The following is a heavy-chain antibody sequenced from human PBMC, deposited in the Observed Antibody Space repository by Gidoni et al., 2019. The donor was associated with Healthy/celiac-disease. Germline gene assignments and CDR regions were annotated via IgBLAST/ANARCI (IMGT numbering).Heavy chain of an antibody. CDR3: ARLWTTVDRGDY. Sequence: QLQESGPGLVKPSETLSRTCTVSGCSISSYYWSWIRQPPGKGLEWIGYIYYSGCTNYNPSLKSRVTISGDTTKNQFSLKLSSVAAADTAVYYCARLWTTVDRGDYWGQGTLVTVSS. V-gene: IGHV4-59*08. J-gene: IGHJ4*02. D-gene: IGHD4-17*01. CDR2: IYYSGCT. CDR1: GCSISSYY.